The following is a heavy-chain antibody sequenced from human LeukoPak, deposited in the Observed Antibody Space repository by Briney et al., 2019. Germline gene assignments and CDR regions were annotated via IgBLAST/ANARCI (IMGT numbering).Heavy chain of an antibody. Sequence: PVASVKVSCKASGYSFTSYGISWVRQAPGQGLEWMGWTSAYNGNTNYAQKLQGRVTMTTDTSTSTAYMELRSLRSDDTAVYYCARHSSDWEFDYWGQGTLVTVSS. V-gene: IGHV1-18*01. CDR1: GYSFTSYG. CDR2: TSAYNGNT. CDR3: ARHSSDWEFDY. J-gene: IGHJ4*02. D-gene: IGHD6-19*01.